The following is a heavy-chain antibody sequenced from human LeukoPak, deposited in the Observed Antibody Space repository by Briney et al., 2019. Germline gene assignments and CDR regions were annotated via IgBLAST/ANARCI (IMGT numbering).Heavy chain of an antibody. V-gene: IGHV4-39*01. D-gene: IGHD6-19*01. CDR1: GGSISSSSYY. Sequence: KPSETLSLTCTVSGGSISSSSYYWGWIRQPPGKGLEWIGSIYYSGSTYYNPSLKSRVTISVDTSKNQFSLKLSSVTAADTAVYYCARASIRNSSGWYGGYWGQGTLVTVSS. CDR2: IYYSGST. J-gene: IGHJ4*02. CDR3: ARASIRNSSGWYGGY.